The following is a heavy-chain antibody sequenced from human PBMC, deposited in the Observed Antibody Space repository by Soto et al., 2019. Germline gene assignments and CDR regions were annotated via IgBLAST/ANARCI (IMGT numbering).Heavy chain of an antibody. V-gene: IGHV3-33*01. J-gene: IGHJ6*02. CDR3: ARDMSTKPIVVVVAATSYGMDV. Sequence: GSLRLSCAASGFTFSSYGMHWVRQAPGKGLEWVAVIWYDGSNKYYADSVKGRFTISRDNSKNTLYLQVNSLRAEDTAVYYCARDMSTKPIVVVVAATSYGMDVWGQGTTVTVSS. CDR2: IWYDGSNK. D-gene: IGHD2-15*01. CDR1: GFTFSSYG.